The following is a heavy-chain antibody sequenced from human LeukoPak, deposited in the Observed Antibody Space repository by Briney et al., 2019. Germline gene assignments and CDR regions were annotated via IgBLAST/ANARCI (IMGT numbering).Heavy chain of an antibody. CDR3: ARGESGNHAGFFDI. J-gene: IGHJ3*02. V-gene: IGHV4-31*03. D-gene: IGHD1-14*01. Sequence: SETLSLTCTVSGGSISSGNYYWSWIRQHPGKGLEWIGYIHHSGSTYYNPSLKSRVIISVDTSKNQFSLKLNSVTAADTAVYYCARGESGNHAGFFDIWGQGTMVTVSS. CDR1: GGSISSGNYY. CDR2: IHHSGST.